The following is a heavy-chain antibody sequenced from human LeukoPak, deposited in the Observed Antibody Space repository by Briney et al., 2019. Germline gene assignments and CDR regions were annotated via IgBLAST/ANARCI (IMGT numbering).Heavy chain of an antibody. V-gene: IGHV3-7*01. CDR3: ARALGGYYGTFDY. CDR2: IKQDGSEK. J-gene: IGHJ4*02. D-gene: IGHD3-22*01. CDR1: GFTFSSHW. Sequence: QPGGSLRLSCAASGFTFSSHWMSWVRQAPGKGLEWVANIKQDGSEKYYVDSVKGRFTISRDNAKNSLYLQMNSLRAEDTAVYYCARALGGYYGTFDYWGQGTLVTVSS.